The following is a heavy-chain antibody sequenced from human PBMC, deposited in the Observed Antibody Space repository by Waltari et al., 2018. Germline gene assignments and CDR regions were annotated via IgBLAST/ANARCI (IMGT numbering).Heavy chain of an antibody. CDR3: ARDRDDYNPGWFDP. V-gene: IGHV1-69*01. CDR2: IIPIFGTA. J-gene: IGHJ5*02. CDR1: GGSISSSS. D-gene: IGHD4-4*01. Sequence: QLQLQESGPGLVKPSETLSLTCTVSGGSISSSSYYWGWIRQPPGKGLEWMGGIIPIFGTANYAQKFQGRVTITTDESTSTAYMELSSLRSEDTAVYYCARDRDDYNPGWFDPWGQGTLVTVSS.